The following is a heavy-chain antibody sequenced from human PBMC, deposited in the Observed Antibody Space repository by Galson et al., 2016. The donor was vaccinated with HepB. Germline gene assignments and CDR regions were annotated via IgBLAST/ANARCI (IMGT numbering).Heavy chain of an antibody. V-gene: IGHV2-70*13. CDR3: TLGSYSFGPFDY. J-gene: IGHJ4*02. D-gene: IGHD1-26*01. Sequence: PALVKPTQTLTLTCTFSGFSLSTSAMCVSWIRQVPGEALEWLVVIDWDDDKYYSTSLKTRLTISKDTSKNQGVLTMTNMYPVDTATYYCTLGSYSFGPFDYWGQGTLVTVSS. CDR1: GFSLSTSAMC. CDR2: IDWDDDK.